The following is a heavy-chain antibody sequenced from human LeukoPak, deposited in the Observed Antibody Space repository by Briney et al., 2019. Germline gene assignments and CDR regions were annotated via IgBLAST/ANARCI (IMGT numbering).Heavy chain of an antibody. CDR3: AKAGRLQAVFVLILY. CDR2: IGGGATT. D-gene: IGHD3/OR15-3a*01. Sequence: PGGSLRMCCPPSGFTFSNYAMSWVRQAPGKGLEWVSAIGGGATTYYADYVEGRFTISRDNSKNTLYLQMDSLRAEDTAIYYCAKAGRLQAVFVLILYCSQGTLVTVS. J-gene: IGHJ4*02. CDR1: GFTFSNYA. V-gene: IGHV3-23*01.